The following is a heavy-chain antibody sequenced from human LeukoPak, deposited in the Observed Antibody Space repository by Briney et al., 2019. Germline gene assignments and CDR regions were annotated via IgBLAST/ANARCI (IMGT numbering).Heavy chain of an antibody. V-gene: IGHV4-39*01. D-gene: IGHD3-22*01. J-gene: IGHJ4*02. CDR3: ATRYYYDSSGYYPLDY. CDR2: IYYSGST. CDR1: GGSISSNSYY. Sequence: SETLSLTCTVSGGSISSNSYYWGWIRQPPGKGLEWIGSIYYSGSTYYNPSLKSRVTISVDTSKNQFSLKLSSVTAADTAVYYCATRYYYDSSGYYPLDYWGQGTLVTVSS.